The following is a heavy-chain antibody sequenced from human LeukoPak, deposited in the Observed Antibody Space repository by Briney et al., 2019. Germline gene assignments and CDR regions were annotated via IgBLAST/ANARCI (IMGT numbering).Heavy chain of an antibody. CDR3: ARGMGYNFGSDYFDY. V-gene: IGHV3-30*19. D-gene: IGHD5-18*01. Sequence: PGGSLRLSCAASGFTFSSYGMHWVRQAPGKGLERVAVMSYDGSHKYYTDSVKGRFTISRDNSKNTLYLLMNSLRAEDMAVYYCARGMGYNFGSDYFDYWGQGTLVTVSS. CDR2: MSYDGSHK. J-gene: IGHJ4*02. CDR1: GFTFSSYG.